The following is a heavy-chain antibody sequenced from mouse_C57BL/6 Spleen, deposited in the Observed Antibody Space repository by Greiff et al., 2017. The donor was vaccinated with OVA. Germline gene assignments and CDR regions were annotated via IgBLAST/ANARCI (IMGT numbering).Heavy chain of an antibody. Sequence: QVQLQQPGAELVKPGASVKMSCKASGYTFTSYWITWVKQRPGQGLEWIGDIYPGSGSTNYNEKFKSKATLTVDTSSSTAYMQLSSLTSEDSAVYYCSRIDYGNYDLDYWGQGTTLTVSS. CDR1: GYTFTSYW. J-gene: IGHJ2*01. V-gene: IGHV1-55*01. D-gene: IGHD2-1*01. CDR3: SRIDYGNYDLDY. CDR2: IYPGSGST.